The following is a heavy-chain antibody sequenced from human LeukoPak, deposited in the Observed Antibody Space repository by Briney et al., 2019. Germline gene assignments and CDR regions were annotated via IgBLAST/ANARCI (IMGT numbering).Heavy chain of an antibody. CDR1: GFTFSTSW. D-gene: IGHD2-21*01. V-gene: IGHV3-15*01. J-gene: IGHJ4*02. CDR2: IKSNSDGGTT. Sequence: GWSLRLSCVSSGFTFSTSWMSWLRQAPGKGLEWVGRIKSNSDGGTTDYAASVKGRFTISRDYSKNTLYPQMNSLKTEDTAVYYCLWWNYWGQGTLVTVSS. CDR3: LWWNY.